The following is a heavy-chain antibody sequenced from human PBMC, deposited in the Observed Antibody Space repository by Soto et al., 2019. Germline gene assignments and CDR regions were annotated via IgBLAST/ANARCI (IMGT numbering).Heavy chain of an antibody. V-gene: IGHV3-23*01. CDR1: GFTFSSYA. CDR3: AKDLVVVAATPFRAFDI. CDR2: ISGSGGST. D-gene: IGHD2-15*01. Sequence: GGSLRLSCAASGFTFSSYAMSWVRQAPGKGLEWVSAISGSGGSTYYADSVKGRFTISRDNSKNTLYLQMNSLRAEDTAVYYCAKDLVVVAATPFRAFDIWGQGTMVTVSS. J-gene: IGHJ3*02.